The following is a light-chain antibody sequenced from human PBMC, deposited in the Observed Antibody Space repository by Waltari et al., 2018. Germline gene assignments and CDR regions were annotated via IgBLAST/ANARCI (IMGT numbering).Light chain of an antibody. V-gene: IGKV3D-15*01. CDR3: QQYDYWPWT. CDR2: GPS. J-gene: IGKJ1*01. Sequence: EIVMTQSPATLSLSPGESATLSCRSSQSLRSNFAWFQQKPGQPPRLLIYGPSTWATGVPARFSGSGSGTDFSLTISSLQPEDFATYYCQQYDYWPWTFGQGTRVETK. CDR1: QSLRSN.